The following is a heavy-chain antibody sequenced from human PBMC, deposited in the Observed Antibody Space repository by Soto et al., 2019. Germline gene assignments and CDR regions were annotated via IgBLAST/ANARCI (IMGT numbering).Heavy chain of an antibody. D-gene: IGHD3-3*01. V-gene: IGHV1-69*01. CDR3: ASPDTIFGVVITDYYYYGMDV. J-gene: IGHJ6*02. CDR1: GGTFSSYA. Sequence: QVQLVQSGAEVKKPGSSVKVSCKASGGTFSSYAISWVRQAPGQGLEWRGGIIPIFGTANYAQKFQGRVTITADESTSTAYMELSSLRSEDTAVYYCASPDTIFGVVITDYYYYGMDVWGQGTTVSVSS. CDR2: IIPIFGTA.